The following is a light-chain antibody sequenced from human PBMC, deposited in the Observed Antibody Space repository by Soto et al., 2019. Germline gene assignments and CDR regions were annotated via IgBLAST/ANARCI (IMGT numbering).Light chain of an antibody. Sequence: IHMPQSPSSLSASVGDRVTITCRASQRITTYLNWYQQKPGKAPKLLISTAATLQGGVPSRFSGSGSGTDFTLTITTLQTEDFATYFCQQSYSTPYTFGQGTKLEIK. V-gene: IGKV1-39*01. CDR1: QRITTY. CDR3: QQSYSTPYT. CDR2: TAA. J-gene: IGKJ2*01.